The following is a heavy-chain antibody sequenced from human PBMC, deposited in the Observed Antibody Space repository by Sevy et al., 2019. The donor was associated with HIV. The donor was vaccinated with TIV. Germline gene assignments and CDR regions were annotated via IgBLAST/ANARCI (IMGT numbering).Heavy chain of an antibody. CDR3: AKEGRGYHGSGSSDY. V-gene: IGHV3-23*01. J-gene: IGHJ4*02. CDR1: GFTFSSYA. CDR2: ISGSGDST. D-gene: IGHD3-10*01. Sequence: GGSLRLSCAASGFTFSSYAMSWVHQAPGKGLEWVSVISGSGDSTYYVDSVKGRFTISRDNSKNTLYLQMNSLRAEDTAVYYCAKEGRGYHGSGSSDYWGQGALVTVSS.